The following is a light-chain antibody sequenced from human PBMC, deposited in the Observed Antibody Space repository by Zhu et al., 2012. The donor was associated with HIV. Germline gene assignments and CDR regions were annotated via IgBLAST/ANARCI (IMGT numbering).Light chain of an antibody. CDR2: GAS. V-gene: IGKV3-20*01. Sequence: EIVMTQYPATLSASPGERATLYCRASQSVNTHLAWYQQKPGQAPRLLIYGASSRATGIPDRFSGSGSGTDFILTISRVEPEDFAVYYCHQYLSSPETFGQGTKVEIK. CDR1: QSVNTH. CDR3: HQYLSSPET. J-gene: IGKJ1*01.